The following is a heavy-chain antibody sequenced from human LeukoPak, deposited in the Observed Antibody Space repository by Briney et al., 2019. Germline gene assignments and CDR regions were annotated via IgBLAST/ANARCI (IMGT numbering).Heavy chain of an antibody. CDR1: GGSISGYY. V-gene: IGHV4-59*01. CDR2: IYNSGST. Sequence: SETLSLTCTVSGGSISGYYWSWIRQPPGKGLEWIGYIYNSGSTNYNPSLKSRVTISVDTSKNQFSLKLSSVTAADTAVYYCARVLSVAGGNYFDYWGQGTLVTVSS. CDR3: ARVLSVAGGNYFDY. D-gene: IGHD6-19*01. J-gene: IGHJ4*02.